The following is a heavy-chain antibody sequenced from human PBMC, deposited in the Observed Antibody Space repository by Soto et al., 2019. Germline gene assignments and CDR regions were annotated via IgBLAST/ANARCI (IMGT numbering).Heavy chain of an antibody. V-gene: IGHV1-2*02. J-gene: IGHJ4*02. CDR2: ISPHSGGP. D-gene: IGHD7-27*01. CDR3: AREEQTGANYFLGY. Sequence: QVHLVQSGAEVKRPGASVKVSCKASGYTFTGYYMLWVRQAPGQGLEWMGSISPHSGGPNYAQKFQGRVTMTRDTSITSVYMELSRLTSDDTAVYFCAREEQTGANYFLGYWGQGTLVTVSS. CDR1: GYTFTGYY.